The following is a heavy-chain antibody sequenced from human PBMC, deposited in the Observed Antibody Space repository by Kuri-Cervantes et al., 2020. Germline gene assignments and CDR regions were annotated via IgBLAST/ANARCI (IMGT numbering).Heavy chain of an antibody. CDR3: ARDLEDDSSGWYPIKLGAFDI. V-gene: IGHV1-69*13. Sequence: SVKVSCKASGGTFSSYAISWVRQAPGQGLEWMGGIIPIFGTANYAQKFQGRVTITADESTSTAYMELSSLRSEDTAVYYCARDLEDDSSGWYPIKLGAFDIWGQGTMVTVSS. CDR1: GGTFSSYA. J-gene: IGHJ3*02. D-gene: IGHD6-19*01. CDR2: IIPIFGTA.